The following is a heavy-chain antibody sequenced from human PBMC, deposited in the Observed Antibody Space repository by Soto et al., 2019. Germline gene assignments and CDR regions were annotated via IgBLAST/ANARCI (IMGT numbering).Heavy chain of an antibody. CDR2: IHRGGNT. CDR3: ARGGWSNDF. J-gene: IGHJ4*02. CDR1: GGSISGFD. Sequence: SETLSLTCIVSGGSISGFDWSWTRQPPGKGLERIGYIHRGGNTYYSPSLENRVTISVDTSKNQFSLKLRSVTAADTAVYYCARGGWSNDFWGQGILVTVSS. V-gene: IGHV4-59*01. D-gene: IGHD6-19*01.